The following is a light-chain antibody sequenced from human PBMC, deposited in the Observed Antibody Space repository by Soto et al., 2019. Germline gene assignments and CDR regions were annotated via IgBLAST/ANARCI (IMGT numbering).Light chain of an antibody. V-gene: IGLV2-11*01. CDR3: SSYAGSYTWI. J-gene: IGLJ1*01. Sequence: QSVRSHPRSVCWSPGHSVTVSCTGTSRDVAVYSYVSWFQQHPGKAPQLLIYDVTKRPSGVPDRFSGSKSGNTAALTISGLQAEDEAEYFCSSYAGSYTWIFGSGTKVTVL. CDR2: DVT. CDR1: SRDVAVYSY.